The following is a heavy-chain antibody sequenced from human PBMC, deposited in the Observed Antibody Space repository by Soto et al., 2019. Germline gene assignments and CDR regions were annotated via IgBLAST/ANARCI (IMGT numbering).Heavy chain of an antibody. J-gene: IGHJ4*02. V-gene: IGHV1-69*13. CDR3: VRDSGAKLSSS. D-gene: IGHD6-13*01. CDR2: IVRIYRTA. Sequence: SVKVSCKASGGTFSSYRINWVRQAPGQALEWVGGIVRIYRTADYAQKFQGRVTITADESARTSYMELRSLKSQDTAVYYCVRDSGAKLSSSWGQGTLVTVSS. CDR1: GGTFSSYR.